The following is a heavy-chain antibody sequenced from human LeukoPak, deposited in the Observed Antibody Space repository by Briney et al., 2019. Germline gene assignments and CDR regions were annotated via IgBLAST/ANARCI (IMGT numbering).Heavy chain of an antibody. D-gene: IGHD3-3*01. Sequence: GGSLRLSCAASGFTFSRYSMNWVRQAPGKGLEWVSSISSSSTYIYYADSVKGRFTISRDNAKNSLYLQMNSLRAEDTAVYYCAKFGYYDFWSGQLYYFDYWGQGTLVTVSS. CDR1: GFTFSRYS. V-gene: IGHV3-21*04. CDR3: AKFGYYDFWSGQLYYFDY. CDR2: ISSSSTYI. J-gene: IGHJ4*02.